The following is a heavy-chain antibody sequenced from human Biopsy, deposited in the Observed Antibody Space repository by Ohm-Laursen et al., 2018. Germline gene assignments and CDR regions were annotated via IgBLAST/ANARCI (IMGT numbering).Heavy chain of an antibody. CDR3: AKVYNMFGQPSPDAFDI. Sequence: SLRLSCAASGFNYNIYGMHWVRQAPGKGLEWVAVISYDGSNTYYEDSVKSRFIISRDNSKNTLYLQMNSLGAEDTAVYYCAKVYNMFGQPSPDAFDIWGQGTMVTVSS. CDR1: GFNYNIYG. D-gene: IGHD3-10*02. J-gene: IGHJ3*02. CDR2: ISYDGSNT. V-gene: IGHV3-30*18.